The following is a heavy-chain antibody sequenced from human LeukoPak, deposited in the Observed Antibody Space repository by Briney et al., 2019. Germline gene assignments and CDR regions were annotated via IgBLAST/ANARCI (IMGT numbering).Heavy chain of an antibody. V-gene: IGHV1-8*01. D-gene: IGHD6-6*01. J-gene: IGHJ6*02. CDR3: ARWAGYSNSYYYYYYGMDV. CDR1: GYTFTSYD. CDR2: MNPNSGNT. Sequence: SVKVSCKASGYTFTSYDINWVRQATGQGLEWMGWMNPNSGNTGYAQKFQGRVTMTRNTSISTAYMELSSLRSEDTAVYYCARWAGYSNSYYYYYYGMDVWGQGTTVTVSS.